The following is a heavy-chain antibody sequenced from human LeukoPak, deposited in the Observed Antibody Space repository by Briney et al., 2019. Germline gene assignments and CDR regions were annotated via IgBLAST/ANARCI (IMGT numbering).Heavy chain of an antibody. J-gene: IGHJ4*02. D-gene: IGHD5-18*01. Sequence: SETLSLTCTVSGGSISNYYWSWLRQPPGRGREWIGYVYSSGSTNYNPSLKSRVTISVDTSKNQLSLKLSSVTAADTAVYYCARQDTAMVAFDYWGQGTLVTVSS. CDR3: ARQDTAMVAFDY. CDR2: VYSSGST. V-gene: IGHV4-59*08. CDR1: GGSISNYY.